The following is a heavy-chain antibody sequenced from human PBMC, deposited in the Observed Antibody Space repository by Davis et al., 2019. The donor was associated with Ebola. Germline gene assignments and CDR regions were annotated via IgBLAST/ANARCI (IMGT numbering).Heavy chain of an antibody. J-gene: IGHJ4*02. D-gene: IGHD6-13*01. Sequence: GESLKISCAASGFTFSSYGMHWVRQAPGKGLEWVAVISYDGSNKYYADSVKGRFTISRDNSKNTLYLQMNSLRAEDTAVYYCATSPGIAAAGTSRPALGHDYWGQGTLVTVSS. CDR3: ATSPGIAAAGTSRPALGHDY. CDR1: GFTFSSYG. V-gene: IGHV3-30*03. CDR2: ISYDGSNK.